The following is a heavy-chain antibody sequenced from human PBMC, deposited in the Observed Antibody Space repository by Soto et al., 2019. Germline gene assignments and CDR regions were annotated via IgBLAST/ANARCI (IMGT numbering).Heavy chain of an antibody. CDR1: GGSISTGSYY. V-gene: IGHV4-39*01. J-gene: IGHJ4*02. Sequence: QLQLQESGPGLVKPSETLSLTCTVSGGSISTGSYYWGWIRQPPGKGLEWIGSMYYSGSTYYNPSLQSRVTISVDTSKNQFSLKLSSVTAADTAVYYCARQRAVAGTGGFDYWGQGTLVTVSS. CDR2: MYYSGST. CDR3: ARQRAVAGTGGFDY. D-gene: IGHD6-19*01.